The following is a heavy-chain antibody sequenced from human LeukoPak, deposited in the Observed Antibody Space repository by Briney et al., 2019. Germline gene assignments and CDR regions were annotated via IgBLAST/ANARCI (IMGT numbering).Heavy chain of an antibody. CDR3: AKMREQWLARDLLWFDP. CDR2: ISGSGGST. V-gene: IGHV3-23*01. D-gene: IGHD6-19*01. Sequence: TGGSLRLSCAASGFTFSSYGMSWVRQAPGKGLEWVSAISGSGGSTYYADSVKGRFTISRDNSKNTLYLQMNSLRAEDTAVYYCAKMREQWLARDLLWFDPWGQGTLVTVSS. CDR1: GFTFSSYG. J-gene: IGHJ5*02.